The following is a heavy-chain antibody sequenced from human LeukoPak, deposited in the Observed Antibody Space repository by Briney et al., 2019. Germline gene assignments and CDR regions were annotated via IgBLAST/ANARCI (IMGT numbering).Heavy chain of an antibody. CDR1: GGSISSYY. CDR3: ARMTVGSSGWYKSEYNWFDP. V-gene: IGHV4-4*07. D-gene: IGHD6-19*01. CDR2: IYTSGST. Sequence: PSETLSLTCTVSGGSISSYYWSWIRQPAGKGLEWIGRIYTSGSTNYNPSLMSRVTMSVDTSKNQFSLKLSSVTAADTAVYYCARMTVGSSGWYKSEYNWFDPWGQGTLVTVSS. J-gene: IGHJ5*02.